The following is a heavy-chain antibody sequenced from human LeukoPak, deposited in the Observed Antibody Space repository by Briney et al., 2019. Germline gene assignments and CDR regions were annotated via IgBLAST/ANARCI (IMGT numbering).Heavy chain of an antibody. V-gene: IGHV3-74*01. D-gene: IGHD6-13*01. CDR3: ARKGAVSSSWYTFDY. CDR2: INSDGSST. Sequence: GGSLRLSCAASGFTFSSYWMHWVRQAPGKGPVWVSRINSDGSSTSYADSVKGRFTISRDNAKNTLYLQMNSLRAEDTAVYYCARKGAVSSSWYTFDYWGQGTLVTVSS. CDR1: GFTFSSYW. J-gene: IGHJ4*02.